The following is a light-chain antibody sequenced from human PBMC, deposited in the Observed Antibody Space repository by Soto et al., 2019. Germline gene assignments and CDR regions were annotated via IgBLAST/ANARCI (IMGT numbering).Light chain of an antibody. CDR2: SIS. J-gene: IGLJ1*01. V-gene: IGLV7-43*01. CDR3: LLYYGGVYV. Sequence: QAVVTQEPSLTVSPGGRVTLTCTSSTGAVTSDHYPNWFQQKPGQAPRSLIYSISNRHSWTPARFSGSLLGAKAALTLSGVQPEDEAEYYCLLYYGGVYVFGTGTKLTVL. CDR1: TGAVTSDHY.